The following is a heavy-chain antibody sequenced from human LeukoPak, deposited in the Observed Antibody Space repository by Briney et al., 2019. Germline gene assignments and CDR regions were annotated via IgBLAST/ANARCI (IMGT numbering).Heavy chain of an antibody. V-gene: IGHV3-23*01. CDR1: GFTFSSYA. CDR2: ISGSGGST. J-gene: IGHJ4*02. D-gene: IGHD2-2*01. CDR3: AKGGKAYCSSTSCYLDY. Sequence: PGGSLGLSCAASGFTFSSYAMSWVRQAPGKGLEWVSAISGSGGSTYYADSVKGRFTISRDNSKNTLYLQMNSLRAEDTAVYYCAKGGKAYCSSTSCYLDYWGQGTLVTVSS.